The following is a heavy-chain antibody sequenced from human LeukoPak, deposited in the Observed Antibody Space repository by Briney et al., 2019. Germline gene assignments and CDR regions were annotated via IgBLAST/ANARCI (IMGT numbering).Heavy chain of an antibody. D-gene: IGHD5-18*01. CDR1: GGTFSSYA. V-gene: IGHV1-69*04. Sequence: ASVKVSCKASGGTFSSYAISWVRQAPGQGLEWMERIIPILGIANYAQKFQGRVTITADKSTSTAYMELSSPRSEDTAVYYCARDVDTGAFDIWGQGTMVTVSS. J-gene: IGHJ3*02. CDR3: ARDVDTGAFDI. CDR2: IIPILGIA.